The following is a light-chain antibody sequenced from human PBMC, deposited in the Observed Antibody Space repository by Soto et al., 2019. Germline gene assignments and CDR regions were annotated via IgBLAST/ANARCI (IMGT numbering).Light chain of an antibody. CDR1: QSVSTN. CDR2: GTS. J-gene: IGKJ4*01. Sequence: ETVMTQSPATLSVSPGERATLSCRASQSVSTNLAWYQQKPGQAPRLLIYGTSTRATGIPARFSGSGSGTAFTLTINSLQSEDFAVYYCQPYNNWPLTFGGGTKVDIK. CDR3: QPYNNWPLT. V-gene: IGKV3-15*01.